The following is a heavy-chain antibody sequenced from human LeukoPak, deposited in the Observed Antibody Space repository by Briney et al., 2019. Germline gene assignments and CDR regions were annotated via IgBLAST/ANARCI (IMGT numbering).Heavy chain of an antibody. CDR3: ARDRQWYYDGSGYTSSLDY. V-gene: IGHV3-7*01. CDR1: GFTFSSYW. D-gene: IGHD3-22*01. Sequence: GSLRLSCAASGFTFSSYWMSWVRQAPGKGLEWVANIKQDGNEKYYVDSVKGRFTISRDNAKNSLYLQMNSLRAEDTAVYYCARDRQWYYDGSGYTSSLDYWGQGTLVTVSS. J-gene: IGHJ4*02. CDR2: IKQDGNEK.